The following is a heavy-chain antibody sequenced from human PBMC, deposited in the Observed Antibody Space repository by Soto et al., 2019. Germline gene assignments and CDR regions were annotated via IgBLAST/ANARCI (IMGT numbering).Heavy chain of an antibody. D-gene: IGHD6-13*01. V-gene: IGHV4-31*01. CDR2: IYNSGST. J-gene: IGHJ6*02. Sequence: QVQLQESGPGLVKPSQTLSLTCTVSGGSISSGGYYWSWIRQHPGKGMEWIGYIYNSGSTYYNPSLKSQVHISVDTSKNQFSLKLSSVTAADTAVYYCARDLGASIAAAGMSGGYYGMDVWGQGTTVTVSS. CDR3: ARDLGASIAAAGMSGGYYGMDV. CDR1: GGSISSGGYY.